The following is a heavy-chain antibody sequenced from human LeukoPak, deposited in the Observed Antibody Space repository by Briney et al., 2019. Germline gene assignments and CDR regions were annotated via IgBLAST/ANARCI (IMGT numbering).Heavy chain of an antibody. V-gene: IGHV4-39*07. CDR1: GGSISGSSYF. CDR3: ARDSYCSTTSCHLDY. D-gene: IGHD2-2*01. J-gene: IGHJ4*02. Sequence: SETLSLTCTVSGGSISGSSYFWGWIRQSPAKGLEWIGSISYSGITHYNPSLESRVTMSVDTSRNQVSLNLDSVTAADTAVYYCARDSYCSTTSCHLDYWGQGILVTVSS. CDR2: ISYSGIT.